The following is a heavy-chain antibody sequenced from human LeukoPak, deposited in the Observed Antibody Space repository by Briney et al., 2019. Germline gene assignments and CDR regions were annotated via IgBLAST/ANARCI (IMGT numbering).Heavy chain of an antibody. J-gene: IGHJ5*02. D-gene: IGHD4-17*01. CDR3: ASLKGHTVTTSDWFDP. V-gene: IGHV1-69*13. Sequence: SVKVSCKASGGTFSSYAISWVRQAPGQGLEWMGGIIPIFGTANYAHKFQGRATITPDESTSTAYLDPSSLRSEDTAVYYCASLKGHTVTTSDWFDPWGQGTLVTVSS. CDR1: GGTFSSYA. CDR2: IIPIFGTA.